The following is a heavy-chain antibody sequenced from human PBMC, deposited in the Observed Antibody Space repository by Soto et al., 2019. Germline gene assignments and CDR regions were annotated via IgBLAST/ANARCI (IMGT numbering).Heavy chain of an antibody. CDR1: GFTFSTYW. D-gene: IGHD1-26*01. Sequence: GGSLRLSCAASGFTFSTYWMSWVRRTPGKGLEWVANIKQDGTEKYYVDSVRGRLTVSRDNAKSSLYLQMNSLRVGDTAVYYCTTSPHRDSERVFVWGQGTTVTVSS. J-gene: IGHJ6*02. CDR2: IKQDGTEK. V-gene: IGHV3-7*01. CDR3: TTSPHRDSERVFV.